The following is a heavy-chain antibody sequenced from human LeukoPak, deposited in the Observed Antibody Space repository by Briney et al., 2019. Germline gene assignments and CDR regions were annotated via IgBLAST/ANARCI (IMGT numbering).Heavy chain of an antibody. D-gene: IGHD3-10*01. CDR3: AKVPGFSGRLFS. CDR2: ISYDGSNK. Sequence: GRSLRLSCAASGFTFSSYGMPWVRQAPGKGLEWVAVISYDGSNKYYADSVKGRFTISRDNSKNTLYLQMNSLRAEDTAVYYCAKVPGFSGRLFSWGQGTMVTVSS. CDR1: GFTFSSYG. V-gene: IGHV3-30*18. J-gene: IGHJ3*01.